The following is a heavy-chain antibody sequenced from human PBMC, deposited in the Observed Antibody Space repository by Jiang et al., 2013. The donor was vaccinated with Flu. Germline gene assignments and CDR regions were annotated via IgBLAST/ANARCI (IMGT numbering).Heavy chain of an antibody. CDR2: INPNSGGT. J-gene: IGHJ4*02. D-gene: IGHD2-21*02. Sequence: SGAEVKKPGASVKVSCKASGYTFTGYYMHWVRQAPGQGLEWMGRINPNSGGTNYAQKFQGRVTMTRDTSISTAYMELSRLRSDDTAVYYCARVLPLCGGDCFGDYWGQGTLVTVSS. V-gene: IGHV1-2*06. CDR3: ARVLPLCGGDCFGDY. CDR1: GYTFTGYY.